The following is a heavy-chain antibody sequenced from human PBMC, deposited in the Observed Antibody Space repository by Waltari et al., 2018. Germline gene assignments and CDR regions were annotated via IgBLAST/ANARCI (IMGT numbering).Heavy chain of an antibody. J-gene: IGHJ6*03. CDR3: ARDSGMEHGLSSGSWFYYMDV. CDR1: GHPITTYY. D-gene: IGHD3-10*01. Sequence: QVQLLESGPRLVKPSETLSLTCSVSGHPITTYYWSWLRQSPGKGLEWIGYIYHSGSTVYNPSLRSRATISVDTSKNQFSLKVTSVTAADTAVYYCARDSGMEHGLSSGSWFYYMDVWGKGTTVTVSS. CDR2: IYHSGST. V-gene: IGHV4-59*01.